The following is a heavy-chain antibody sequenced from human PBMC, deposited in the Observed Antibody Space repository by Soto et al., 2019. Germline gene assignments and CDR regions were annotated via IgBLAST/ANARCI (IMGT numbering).Heavy chain of an antibody. Sequence: GGSLRLSCAASGFTFSSYGMHWVRQAQGKGLEWVAVIWYDGSNKYYADSVKGRFTISRDNSKNTLYLQMNSLRAEDTTVYYYARCAVSRSWPEAFDIWGQRTMVTV. V-gene: IGHV3-33*01. CDR2: IWYDGSNK. D-gene: IGHD6-13*01. CDR3: ARCAVSRSWPEAFDI. CDR1: GFTFSSYG. J-gene: IGHJ3*02.